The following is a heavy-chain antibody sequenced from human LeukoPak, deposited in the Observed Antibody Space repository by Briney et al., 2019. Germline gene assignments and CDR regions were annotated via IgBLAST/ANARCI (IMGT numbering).Heavy chain of an antibody. CDR1: GYTFTSYY. CDR2: INPSGGST. D-gene: IGHD3-9*01. Sequence: GASVKVSCKASGYTFTSYYMHWVRQAPGQGLEWMGIINPSGGSTSYAQKFQGRVTMTRDMSTSTVYMELSSLRSEDTAVYYCARDSARYFDWLLYLNVENYFDYWGQGTLVTVSS. J-gene: IGHJ4*02. V-gene: IGHV1-46*01. CDR3: ARDSARYFDWLLYLNVENYFDY.